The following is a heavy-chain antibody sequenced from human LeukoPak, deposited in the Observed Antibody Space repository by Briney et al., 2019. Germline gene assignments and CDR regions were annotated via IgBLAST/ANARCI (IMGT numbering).Heavy chain of an antibody. D-gene: IGHD6-19*01. Sequence: SETLSLTCAVSGGSISSYYWSWIRQPAGKGLEWIGRIYTSGSTNYNPSLKSRVTMSVDTSKNQFSLKLSSVTAADTAVYYCARISSGWLFPHRKLYYYYYYYMDVWGKGTTVTISS. J-gene: IGHJ6*03. CDR3: ARISSGWLFPHRKLYYYYYYYMDV. CDR1: GGSISSYY. CDR2: IYTSGST. V-gene: IGHV4-4*07.